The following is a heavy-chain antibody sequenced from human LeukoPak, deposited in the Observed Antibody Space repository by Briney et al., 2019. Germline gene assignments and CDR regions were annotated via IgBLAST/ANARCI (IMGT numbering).Heavy chain of an antibody. Sequence: ASETLSLTCTVSGGSISRYYWSWIRQPPGKGLEWIGYIYYSGSTNYNPSLKSRVTISVDTSKNQFSLKLSSVTAADTAVYYCARDRLLRRRYFDYWGQGTLVTVSS. CDR2: IYYSGST. V-gene: IGHV4-59*12. J-gene: IGHJ4*02. CDR1: GGSISRYY. CDR3: ARDRLLRRRYFDY. D-gene: IGHD2-15*01.